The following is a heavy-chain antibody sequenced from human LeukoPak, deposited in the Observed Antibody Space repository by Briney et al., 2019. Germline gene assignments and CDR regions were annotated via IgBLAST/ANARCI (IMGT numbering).Heavy chain of an antibody. Sequence: GGSLRLSCAASGFTFSSYEMNWVRQAPGKGLEWVSYISSSGSTIYYADSVKGRFTISRDNAKNSLYLQMNSLRAEDTAVYYCARDEYYDSSGYYDCWGQGTLVTVSS. CDR1: GFTFSSYE. J-gene: IGHJ4*02. V-gene: IGHV3-48*03. CDR3: ARDEYYDSSGYYDC. CDR2: ISSSGSTI. D-gene: IGHD3-22*01.